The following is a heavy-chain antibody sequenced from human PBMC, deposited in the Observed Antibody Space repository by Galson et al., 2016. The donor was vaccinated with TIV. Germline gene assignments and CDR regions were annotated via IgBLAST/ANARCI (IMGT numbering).Heavy chain of an antibody. CDR1: GAPIRDGDSL. Sequence: TLSLTCTVSGAPIRDGDSLWSWIRQSPGKGLEWIGYIYYSGRTFYNPSLKSRITISVDTSKNQFSVKLTSVTAADTAVYYCARKAGYYYYAMDVWGQGTTVTVSS. CDR3: ARKAGYYYYAMDV. CDR2: IYYSGRT. J-gene: IGHJ6*02. V-gene: IGHV4-30-4*01.